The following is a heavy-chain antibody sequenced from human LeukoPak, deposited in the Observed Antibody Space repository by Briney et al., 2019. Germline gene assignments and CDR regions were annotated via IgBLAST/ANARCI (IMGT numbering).Heavy chain of an antibody. CDR1: GGSFSGYY. V-gene: IGHV4-34*01. CDR2: INHSGTS. D-gene: IGHD6-13*01. CDR3: ASRVAAAGTGFDP. J-gene: IGHJ5*02. Sequence: SETLSLTCAVYGGSFSGYYWSWIRQPPGKGLEWIGEINHSGTSNSNPSLKSRVTISVDTSKNQFSLKLSSVTAADTAVYYCASRVAAAGTGFDPWGQGTLVTVSA.